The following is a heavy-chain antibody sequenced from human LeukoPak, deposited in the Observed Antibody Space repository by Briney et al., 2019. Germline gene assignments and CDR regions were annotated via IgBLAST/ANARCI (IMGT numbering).Heavy chain of an antibody. CDR3: ARGDFFGY. Sequence: SETLSLTCTVPGGSISSYYWSWIRQPPGKGLEWIGYIYYSGSTNYNPSLKSRVTISVDTSKNQFSLKLSSVTAADTAVYYCARGDFFGYWGQGTLVTVSS. CDR1: GGSISSYY. D-gene: IGHD3-3*01. CDR2: IYYSGST. V-gene: IGHV4-59*12. J-gene: IGHJ4*02.